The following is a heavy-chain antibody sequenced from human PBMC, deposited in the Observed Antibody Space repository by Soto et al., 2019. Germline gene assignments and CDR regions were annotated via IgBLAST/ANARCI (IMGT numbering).Heavy chain of an antibody. V-gene: IGHV5-10-1*01. CDR1: GYSFTIYW. J-gene: IGHJ6*02. CDR3: ARRAWGSSDGMDV. Sequence: PGESLKISCNGSGYSFTIYWISWVRQMPGEGLEWMGRIDPSDSYTNYSPSFQGHVTISADKSISTAYLQWSSLKASDTAMYYCARRAWGSSDGMDVWGQGTTVTVSS. D-gene: IGHD6-6*01. CDR2: IDPSDSYT.